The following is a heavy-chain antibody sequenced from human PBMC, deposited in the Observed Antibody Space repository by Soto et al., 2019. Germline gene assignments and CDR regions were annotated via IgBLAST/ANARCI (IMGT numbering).Heavy chain of an antibody. Sequence: HTHSLTCTISGDSGSNNTAAWSWIRESPSSGFEWLGRTFYRSKWYNDYAVSVKGRITINPDTAKNQFSLQLNSVTPEDTAVYYCAKEGGNHYYYYAMDVWGQGTTVTVSS. D-gene: IGHD1-26*01. CDR2: TFYRSKWYN. CDR3: AKEGGNHYYYYAMDV. CDR1: GDSGSNNTAA. J-gene: IGHJ6*02. V-gene: IGHV6-1*01.